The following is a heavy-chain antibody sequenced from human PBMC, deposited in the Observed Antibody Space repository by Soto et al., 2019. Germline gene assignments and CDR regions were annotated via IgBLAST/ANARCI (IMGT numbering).Heavy chain of an antibody. CDR1: GFTFSSYA. D-gene: IGHD3-22*01. CDR3: AKHADSTGYSFGDAFDS. Sequence: GGSLRLSCAASGFTFSSYAMSWVRQAPGKGLEWVSSLSGSGGSTYYGDSVKGRFTISRDNSKNTLYLQMNSLRAEDTSLYYCAKHADSTGYSFGDAFDSWGQGTMVTVSS. J-gene: IGHJ3*02. V-gene: IGHV3-23*01. CDR2: LSGSGGST.